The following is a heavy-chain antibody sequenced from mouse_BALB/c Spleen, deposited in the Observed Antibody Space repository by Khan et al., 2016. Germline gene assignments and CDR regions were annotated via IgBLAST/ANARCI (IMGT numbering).Heavy chain of an antibody. J-gene: IGHJ3*01. CDR1: GYAFSGYW. CDR3: ARGTPFAS. V-gene: IGHV1-80*01. Sequence: QVQLQQSGAELVRPGSSVKISCKASGYAFSGYWMNWVKQRPGQGLEWIGQIYPGDGDTNYNGKFKGKAKLTADKSSSTAYMQLSSLTSEDSAVYFCARGTPFASWGQGTLVTVSA. CDR2: IYPGDGDT. D-gene: IGHD2-14*01.